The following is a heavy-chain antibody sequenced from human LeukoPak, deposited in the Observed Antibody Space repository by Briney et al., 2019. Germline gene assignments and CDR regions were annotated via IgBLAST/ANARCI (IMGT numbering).Heavy chain of an antibody. D-gene: IGHD2-2*01. J-gene: IGHJ4*02. V-gene: IGHV3-33*01. CDR1: GFTFSSYG. Sequence: GGSLRLSCAASGFTFSSYGMHWVRQAPGKGLEWVAVIWYDGSNKYYADSVKGRFTISGDNSKNTLYLQMNSLRAEDTAVYYCARDRVPAAYFDYWGQGTLVTVSS. CDR3: ARDRVPAAYFDY. CDR2: IWYDGSNK.